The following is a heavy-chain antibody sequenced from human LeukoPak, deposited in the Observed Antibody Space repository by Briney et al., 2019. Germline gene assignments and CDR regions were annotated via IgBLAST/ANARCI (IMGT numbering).Heavy chain of an antibody. CDR1: GFTFSSYA. CDR3: ARGSGWYRLFDY. D-gene: IGHD6-19*01. Sequence: GGSLRLSCAASGFTFSSYAMHWVRQAPGKGLEWVAVISYDGSNKYYADSVKGRFTIPRDNSKNTLYLQMNSLRAEDTAVYYCARGSGWYRLFDYWGQGTLVTVSS. CDR2: ISYDGSNK. V-gene: IGHV3-30*04. J-gene: IGHJ4*02.